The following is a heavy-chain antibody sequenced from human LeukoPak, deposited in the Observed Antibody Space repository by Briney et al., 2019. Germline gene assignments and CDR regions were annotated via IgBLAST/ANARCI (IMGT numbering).Heavy chain of an antibody. CDR2: IRYDGSNK. CDR3: AREYCSGGSCYLADY. CDR1: GFTFSSYG. Sequence: GGSLRLSCAASGFTFSSYGMHWVRQAPGKGLEWVAFIRYDGSNKYYADSVKGRFTISRDNSKNTLYLQMNSLRAEDTAVYYCAREYCSGGSCYLADYWGQGTLVTVSS. J-gene: IGHJ4*02. D-gene: IGHD2-15*01. V-gene: IGHV3-30*02.